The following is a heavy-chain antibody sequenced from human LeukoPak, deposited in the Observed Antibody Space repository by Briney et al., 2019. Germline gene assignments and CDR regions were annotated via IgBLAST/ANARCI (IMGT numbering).Heavy chain of an antibody. D-gene: IGHD6-13*01. CDR3: AKPLYSSSWYVWGANYFDY. CDR2: IYYSGST. Sequence: SETLSLTCTVSGGSISSYYWGWIRQPPGKGLEWIGYIYYSGSTNYNPSLKSRVTISVDTSKNQFSLKLSSVTAADTAVYYCAKPLYSSSWYVWGANYFDYWGQGTLVTVSS. V-gene: IGHV4-59*01. CDR1: GGSISSYY. J-gene: IGHJ4*02.